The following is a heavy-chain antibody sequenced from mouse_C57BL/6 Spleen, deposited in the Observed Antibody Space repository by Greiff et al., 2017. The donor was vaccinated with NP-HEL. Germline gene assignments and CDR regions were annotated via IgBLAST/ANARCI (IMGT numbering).Heavy chain of an antibody. CDR2: IYPGDGDT. J-gene: IGHJ2*01. Sequence: VQLVESGPELVKPGASVKISCKASGYAFSSSWMNWVKQRPGKGLEWIGRIYPGDGDTNYNGKFKGKATLTADKSSSTAYMQLSSLTSEDSAVYFCARSGDYYCSRTYYFDYWGQGTTLTVSS. D-gene: IGHD1-1*01. CDR3: ARSGDYYCSRTYYFDY. CDR1: GYAFSSSW. V-gene: IGHV1-82*01.